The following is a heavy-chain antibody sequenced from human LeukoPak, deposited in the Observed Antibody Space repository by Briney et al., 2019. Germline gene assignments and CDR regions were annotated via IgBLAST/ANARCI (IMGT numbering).Heavy chain of an antibody. J-gene: IGHJ4*02. V-gene: IGHV4-30-2*01. CDR3: ARDNPANSSGYYSPFDY. CDR1: GGSISSGGYY. Sequence: PSETLSLTCTVSGGSISSGGYYWSWIRQPPGKGLEWIGYIYHSGSTYYNPSLKSRVTISVDGSKNQFSLKLSSVTAADTAVYYCARDNPANSSGYYSPFDYWGQGTLVTVSS. D-gene: IGHD3-22*01. CDR2: IYHSGST.